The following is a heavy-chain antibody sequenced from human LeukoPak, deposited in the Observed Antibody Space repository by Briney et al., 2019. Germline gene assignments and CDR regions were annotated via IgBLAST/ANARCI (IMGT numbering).Heavy chain of an antibody. D-gene: IGHD3-10*01. J-gene: IGHJ5*02. V-gene: IGHV4-59*01. CDR3: ARGSYGSGSYLGLNWFDP. Sequence: SETLSLTCTVSGGSISSYYWSWIRQPPGKGLEWIGYIYYSGSTNDNPSLKSRVTISVVTSKSQFSLTLSSVTAADTGVYYCARGSYGSGSYLGLNWFDPWGQGTLVTVSS. CDR2: IYYSGST. CDR1: GGSISSYY.